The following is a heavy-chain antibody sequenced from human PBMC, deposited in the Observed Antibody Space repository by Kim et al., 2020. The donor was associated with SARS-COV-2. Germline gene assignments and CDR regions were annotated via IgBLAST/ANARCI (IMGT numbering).Heavy chain of an antibody. CDR2: MAYDGSNQ. CDR1: GFTLSTYA. CDR3: ARESVGYLAVGYFLH. J-gene: IGHJ1*01. D-gene: IGHD6-19*01. Sequence: GGSLRLSCAVSGFTLSTYAMHWVRQAPGKGLEWVAFMAYDGSNQYYAGSVKGRFTISRDTSKNTLYLEMSSLRLEDTALYYCARESVGYLAVGYFLHCG. V-gene: IGHV3-30-3*01.